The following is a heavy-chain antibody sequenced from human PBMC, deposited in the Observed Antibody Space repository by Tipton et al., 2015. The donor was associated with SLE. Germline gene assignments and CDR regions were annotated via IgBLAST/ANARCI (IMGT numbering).Heavy chain of an antibody. Sequence: SLRLSCAVSGFTFSDHYMDWVRQAPGKGREGVGRIRNKANSYTTEYAASVKGRFTISRDDSKNSVYLQMNSLRPEDTALYYCAKDNGLYYYYMDGWGKGTTVTISS. CDR3: AKDNGLYYYYMDG. J-gene: IGHJ6*03. CDR1: GFTFSDHY. V-gene: IGHV3-72*01. CDR2: IRNKANSYTT. D-gene: IGHD2-8*01.